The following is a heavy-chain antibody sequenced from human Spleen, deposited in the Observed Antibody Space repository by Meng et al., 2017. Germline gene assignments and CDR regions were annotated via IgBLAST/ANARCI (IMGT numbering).Heavy chain of an antibody. CDR3: ARHYDFWIDY. CDR1: DVSISSNVSY. V-gene: IGHV4-39*01. J-gene: IGHJ4*02. Sequence: QLQLQESGPGLVKPSETLSLTCTVSDVSISSNVSYLGWIRQPPGKGLQWIGSVYYSGSTYYSPSLKSRVTISVDTSKNQFSLNLSSVTAADTAVYYCARHYDFWIDYWGQGTLVTVSS. D-gene: IGHD3-3*01. CDR2: VYYSGST.